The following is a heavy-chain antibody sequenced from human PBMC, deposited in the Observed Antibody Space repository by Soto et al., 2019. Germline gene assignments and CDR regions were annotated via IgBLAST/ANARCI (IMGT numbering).Heavy chain of an antibody. J-gene: IGHJ4*02. V-gene: IGHV4-61*01. CDR1: GGSVSSGSHY. CDR2: IYYSGGT. D-gene: IGHD3-22*01. Sequence: QMQLQESGPGLVKSSETLSLTCTVSGGSVSSGSHYWSWIRQPPGKGLEWIGYIYYSGGTNYNPSFKSRVNISVDTSKHQFSLKLSSVTAADMAMYYCARVDSTTVAFDYWGQGTLVTVSS. CDR3: ARVDSTTVAFDY.